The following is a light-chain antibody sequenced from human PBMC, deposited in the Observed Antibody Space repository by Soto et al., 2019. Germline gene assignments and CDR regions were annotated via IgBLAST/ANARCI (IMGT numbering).Light chain of an antibody. CDR1: LGLSND. V-gene: IGKV1-5*01. CDR3: QQYHTSSIT. J-gene: IGKJ5*01. Sequence: DIQMTQSPSTLSASLGDRVTITCRASLGLSNDLAWYQQKPGKAPNLLIYDASTLERGVPSRFSGTGSGTEFTLTISSLQPDDFASYYCQQYHTSSITFGQGTRLEIK. CDR2: DAS.